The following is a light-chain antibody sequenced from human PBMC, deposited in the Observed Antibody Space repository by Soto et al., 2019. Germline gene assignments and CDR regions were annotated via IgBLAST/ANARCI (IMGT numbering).Light chain of an antibody. V-gene: IGLV2-14*01. J-gene: IGLJ2*01. Sequence: QSVLTQPASVSGSRGQSITISCTGTNSDVGTYNYVSWYQQHPGKAPKFVVYEVSDRPSGVSDRFSGSKSGNTASLTISGLQAEDEADYYCNSYTTSSTLVFGGGTQLTVL. CDR2: EVS. CDR1: NSDVGTYNY. CDR3: NSYTTSSTLV.